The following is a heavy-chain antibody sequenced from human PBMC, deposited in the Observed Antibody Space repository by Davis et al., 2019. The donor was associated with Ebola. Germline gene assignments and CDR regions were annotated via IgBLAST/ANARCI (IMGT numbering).Heavy chain of an antibody. CDR1: GFTFSSYS. CDR2: ISSSSSYI. V-gene: IGHV3-21*01. CDR3: ARGERRDIVVVVAYFDY. J-gene: IGHJ4*02. Sequence: PGGSLRLSCAASGFTFSSYSMNWVRQAPGKGLEWVSSISSSSSYIYYADSVKGRFTISRDNAKNSLYLQMNSLRAEDTAVYYCARGERRDIVVVVAYFDYWGQGTLVTVSS. D-gene: IGHD2-15*01.